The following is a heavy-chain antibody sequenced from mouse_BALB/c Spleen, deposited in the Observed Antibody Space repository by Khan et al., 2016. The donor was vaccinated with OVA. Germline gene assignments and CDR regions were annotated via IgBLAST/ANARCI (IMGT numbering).Heavy chain of an antibody. Sequence: EVQLQESGPGLVKPSQSLSLTCTVTGYSITSGYAWNWIRQFPGNKLEWMGYISYSGVTSYTPSLKSRISFTRDTSKNQFFLQLNSVTTEDTATDYCARGNYYGYYFDYWGQGTTLTVSS. CDR2: ISYSGVT. D-gene: IGHD1-1*01. V-gene: IGHV3-2*02. CDR1: GYSITSGYA. J-gene: IGHJ2*01. CDR3: ARGNYYGYYFDY.